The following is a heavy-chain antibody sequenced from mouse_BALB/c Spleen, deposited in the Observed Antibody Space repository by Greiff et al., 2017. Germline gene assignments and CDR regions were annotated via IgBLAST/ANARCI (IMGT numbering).Heavy chain of an antibody. CDR2: ISYDGSN. CDR3: AGEGGNGFDY. CDR1: GYSITSGYY. V-gene: IGHV3-6*02. D-gene: IGHD1-1*02. Sequence: EVQLVESGPGLVKPSQSLSLTCSVTGYSITSGYYWNWIRQFPGNKLEWMGYISYDGSNNYNPSLKNRISITRDTSKNQFFLKLNSVTTEDTATYYCAGEGGNGFDYWGQGTTLTVSS. J-gene: IGHJ2*01.